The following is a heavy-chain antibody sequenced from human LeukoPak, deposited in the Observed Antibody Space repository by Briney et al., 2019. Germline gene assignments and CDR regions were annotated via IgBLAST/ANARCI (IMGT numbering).Heavy chain of an antibody. CDR3: ARGRWISGTYYNFDY. V-gene: IGHV4-39*07. Sequence: PSETLSLTCTVSGGSISSSSYYWGWIRQPPGKGLEWIATINYSGTTHYNPSLKSRVTMSADTSNNQFSLKVNSLTAADTAVYYCARGRWISGTYYNFDYWGQGTLVIVSS. J-gene: IGHJ4*02. D-gene: IGHD1-26*01. CDR1: GGSISSSSYY. CDR2: INYSGTT.